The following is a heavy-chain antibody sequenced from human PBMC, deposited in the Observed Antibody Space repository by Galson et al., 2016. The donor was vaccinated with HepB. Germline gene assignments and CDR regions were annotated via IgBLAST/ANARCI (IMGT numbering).Heavy chain of an antibody. J-gene: IGHJ4*02. CDR1: GFTFSRYG. CDR2: ISYDGGDK. Sequence: SLRLSCAASGFTFSRYGMHWVRQAPGKGLEWVAVISYDGGDKHYADSVKGRFTVSRDNSENTLFLQMNSLRGEDTAVYYCAKAHRSWLVWDSFDHWGQGTLVTVSS. CDR3: AKAHRSWLVWDSFDH. D-gene: IGHD6-19*01. V-gene: IGHV3-30*19.